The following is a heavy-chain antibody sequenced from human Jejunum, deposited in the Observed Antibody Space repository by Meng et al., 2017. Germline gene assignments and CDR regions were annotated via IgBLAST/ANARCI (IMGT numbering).Heavy chain of an antibody. Sequence: GESLKISCSGSGFTFSRYSMNWVRQAPGKGLEWVSSVSSTSAWIYYADSVKGRFTISRDNAKRSLYLQMSSLRAEDTAVYYCATGAPLYLIEVTTLMGADYWGQGTLVTVSS. CDR2: VSSTSAWI. D-gene: IGHD3-22*01. CDR1: GFTFSRYS. CDR3: ATGAPLYLIEVTTLMGADY. V-gene: IGHV3-21*01. J-gene: IGHJ4*02.